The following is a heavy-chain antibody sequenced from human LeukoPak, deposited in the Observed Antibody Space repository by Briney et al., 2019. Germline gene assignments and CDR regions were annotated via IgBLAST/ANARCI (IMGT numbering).Heavy chain of an antibody. CDR3: AKDRGGYTYYPFLSYFFDS. CDR2: IYSGGST. D-gene: IGHD5-24*01. V-gene: IGHV3-53*05. Sequence: GGSLRLSCAASGFTVSSNYMSWVRQAPGKGLEWVSVIYSGGSTYYADSVKGRFTISRDDSKNTVYLQMNSLTTEDTAVYYCAKDRGGYTYYPFLSYFFDSWGQGTLVTVSS. CDR1: GFTVSSNY. J-gene: IGHJ4*02.